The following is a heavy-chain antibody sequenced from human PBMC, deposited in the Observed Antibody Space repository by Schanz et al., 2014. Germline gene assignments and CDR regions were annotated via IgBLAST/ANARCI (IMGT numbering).Heavy chain of an antibody. D-gene: IGHD3-22*01. V-gene: IGHV3-7*04. CDR1: GFTFSDHW. CDR2: IKGDPSVK. Sequence: EVQLVESGGALVQPGGSLRLSCSASGFTFSDHWMSWVRQAPGKGLEWVANIKGDPSVKAYVDSVRGRFTLSRDDSKNTLYLQMNSLRPEDTAVYYCAKEDRNHNSDYVYWGQGTLVTVSS. J-gene: IGHJ4*02. CDR3: AKEDRNHNSDYVY.